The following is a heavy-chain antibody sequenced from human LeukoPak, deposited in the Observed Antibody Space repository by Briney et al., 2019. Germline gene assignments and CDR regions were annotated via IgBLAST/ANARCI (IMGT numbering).Heavy chain of an antibody. V-gene: IGHV4-34*01. Sequence: SETLSLTCAVYGGSFSNYYWSWIRQPPGRGLEWIGEINDSGRTNYNPSLMSRVTVSVDASKNQFSLRLTSVTATDTAVYYCARRWNYGRNYYIDVWGNGATVSVSS. J-gene: IGHJ6*03. CDR2: INDSGRT. D-gene: IGHD1-7*01. CDR1: GGSFSNYY. CDR3: ARRWNYGRNYYIDV.